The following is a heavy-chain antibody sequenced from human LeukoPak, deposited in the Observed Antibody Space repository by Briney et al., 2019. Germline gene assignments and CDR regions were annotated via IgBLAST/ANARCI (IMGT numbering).Heavy chain of an antibody. Sequence: YWSWIXXPPGKGLEWIGEINHSGSTNYNPSLKSRVTISVDTSKNQFSLKLSSVTAADTAVYYCARGSDYYDSSGYYYWGSYFDYWGQGTLVTVSS. V-gene: IGHV4-34*01. D-gene: IGHD3-22*01. J-gene: IGHJ4*02. CDR2: INHSGST. CDR1: Y. CDR3: ARGSDYYDSSGYYYWGSYFDY.